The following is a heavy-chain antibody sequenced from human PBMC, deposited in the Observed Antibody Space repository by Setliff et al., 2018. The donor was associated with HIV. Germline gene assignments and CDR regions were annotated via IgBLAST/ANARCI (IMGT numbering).Heavy chain of an antibody. J-gene: IGHJ4*02. CDR2: INAGNGNT. V-gene: IGHV1-3*01. CDR3: ARSRTEERLFDY. Sequence: ASVKVSCKASGYTFTSYAMHWVRQAPGQRLEWMGWINAGNGNTKYSQKFQGRITITRDTSASTAYMELSSLRSEDTAVYYCARSRTEERLFDYWGQGTLVTVSS. CDR1: GYTFTSYA. D-gene: IGHD1-1*01.